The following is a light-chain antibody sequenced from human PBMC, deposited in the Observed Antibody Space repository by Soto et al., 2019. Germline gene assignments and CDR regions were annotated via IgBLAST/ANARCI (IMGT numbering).Light chain of an antibody. CDR2: EVN. CDR1: SSDVGGYKY. V-gene: IGLV2-14*01. CDR3: RSFTSNSTLYV. Sequence: QSALTQPASVSGSPGQSITISCTGTSSDVGGYKYVSWYQQHPGKAPKLMIYEVNNRPSGVSNRFSGSKSGNTASLTVSGLQAEDEADYYCRSFTSNSTLYVFGTGTKLTVL. J-gene: IGLJ1*01.